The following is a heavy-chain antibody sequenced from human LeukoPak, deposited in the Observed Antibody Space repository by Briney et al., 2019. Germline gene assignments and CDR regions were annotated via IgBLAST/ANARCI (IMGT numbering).Heavy chain of an antibody. J-gene: IGHJ3*02. D-gene: IGHD3-22*01. CDR3: ARFSNGYDSSLKIKGVSAFDI. CDR1: GGTFSSYA. Sequence: GASVKVSCKASGGTFSSYAISWVRRAPGQGLEWMGRIIPIFGTANYAQKFQGRVTITTDESTSTAYMELSSLRSEDTAVYYCARFSNGYDSSLKIKGVSAFDIWGQGTMVTVSS. V-gene: IGHV1-69*05. CDR2: IIPIFGTA.